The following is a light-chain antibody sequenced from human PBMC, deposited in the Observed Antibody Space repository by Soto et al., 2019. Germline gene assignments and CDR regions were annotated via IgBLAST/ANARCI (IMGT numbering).Light chain of an antibody. Sequence: QSVLTQPPSVSAAPGQTVTISCSGSSSNIGNNYVSWYQQLPGTAPKLLIYDNNKRPSGIPDRFSGSKSGTSGTLGITGLQTGDEADYYCGTWDSSLSAAVFGGGTKLTVL. CDR2: DNN. J-gene: IGLJ2*01. CDR3: GTWDSSLSAAV. V-gene: IGLV1-51*01. CDR1: SSNIGNNY.